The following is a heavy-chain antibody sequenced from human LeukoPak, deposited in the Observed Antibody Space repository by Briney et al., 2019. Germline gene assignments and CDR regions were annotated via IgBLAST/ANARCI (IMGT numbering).Heavy chain of an antibody. D-gene: IGHD1-26*01. CDR2: IDTDGSFT. V-gene: IGHV3-74*01. CDR3: IRGTVGAPGNDY. J-gene: IGHJ4*02. Sequence: GGSLRLSCAASGFTFSSYWMHWVRQAPGKGLVWVSRIDTDGSFTSYADSVRGRFTISRDNAKNTLYLQMGSLRAEDTAVYYCIRGTVGAPGNDYWVPGTLVTVSS. CDR1: GFTFSSYW.